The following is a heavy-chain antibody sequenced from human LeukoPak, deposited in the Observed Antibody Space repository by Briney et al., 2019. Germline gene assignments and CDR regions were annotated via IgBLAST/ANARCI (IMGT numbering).Heavy chain of an antibody. J-gene: IGHJ5*02. CDR1: GGTFSSYA. Sequence: ASVKVSCKASGGTFSSYAISWVRQAPGQGLEWMGGIIPIFGTANYAQKFQGRVTITADESPSRASMALSSLRSEDTDVYYCARASTPNYYDSPRCWFDPWGQGTLVTVSS. CDR3: ARASTPNYYDSPRCWFDP. V-gene: IGHV1-69*13. CDR2: IIPIFGTA. D-gene: IGHD3-22*01.